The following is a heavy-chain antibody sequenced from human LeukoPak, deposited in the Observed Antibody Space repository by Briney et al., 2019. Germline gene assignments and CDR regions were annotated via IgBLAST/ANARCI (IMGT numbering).Heavy chain of an antibody. J-gene: IGHJ5*02. D-gene: IGHD2-2*01. CDR2: ISSNSGAT. V-gene: IGHV1-2*02. CDR3: ATVRCSSTSCYAGWFDP. Sequence: ASVKVSCKASGYTFNGYYVHWVRQAPGQGLEWMGWISSNSGATNYAQNFQGRVTLTRDTSITTAYMELSSLGSDDTAVYYCATVRCSSTSCYAGWFDPWGQGTLVTVSS. CDR1: GYTFNGYY.